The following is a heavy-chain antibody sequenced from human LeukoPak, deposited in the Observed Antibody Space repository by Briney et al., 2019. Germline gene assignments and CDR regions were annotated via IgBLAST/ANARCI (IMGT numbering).Heavy chain of an antibody. Sequence: ASVKVSCKVSGYTLTELSMHWVRQAPGKGLEWMGGFDPEDGETIYAQKFQGRVTMTEDTSTDTAYMELSSLRSEDTAVYYCATSRLGSSGWYDPGYYFDYWGQGNLVTVSS. J-gene: IGHJ4*02. CDR1: GYTLTELS. CDR2: FDPEDGET. V-gene: IGHV1-24*01. CDR3: ATSRLGSSGWYDPGYYFDY. D-gene: IGHD6-19*01.